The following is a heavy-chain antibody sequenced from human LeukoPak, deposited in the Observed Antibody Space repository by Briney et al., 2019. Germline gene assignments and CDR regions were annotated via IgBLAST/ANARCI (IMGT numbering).Heavy chain of an antibody. CDR1: GFTVSSNY. D-gene: IGHD5-18*01. V-gene: IGHV3-66*01. Sequence: GGSLRLSCAASGFTVSSNYMSWVRQAPGKGLEWVSVIYSGGSTYYADSVKGRFTISRDNSKNTLYLQMNSLRAEDTAVYYCARDSSGSYGYSHWGQGTLVTVSS. CDR3: ARDSSGSYGYSH. CDR2: IYSGGST. J-gene: IGHJ4*02.